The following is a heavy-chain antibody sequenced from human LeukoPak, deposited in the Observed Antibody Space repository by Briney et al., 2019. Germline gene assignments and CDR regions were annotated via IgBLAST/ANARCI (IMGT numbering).Heavy chain of an antibody. CDR3: ARESDYGGNMDY. CDR1: GFTFSTYI. V-gene: IGHV3-48*02. J-gene: IGHJ4*02. Sequence: PGTSLRLSCAASGFTFSTYIMNWVRQAPGKGLEWVSYISSSSDTIYYADSVKGRFTISRDNAKNSLYLQMNSLRDEDTAVYYCARESDYGGNMDYWGQGTLVTVSS. D-gene: IGHD4-23*01. CDR2: ISSSSDTI.